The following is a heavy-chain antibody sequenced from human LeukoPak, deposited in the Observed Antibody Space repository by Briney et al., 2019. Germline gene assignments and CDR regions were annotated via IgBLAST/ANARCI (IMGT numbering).Heavy chain of an antibody. Sequence: PSETLSLTCTVSGGSISSGYYWGWIRQPPGQGLEWIGSIYHSGSTYYNPSLKSRVTISVDTSKNQFSLKLSSVTAADTAVYYGARVRPNYYDSSGYPLGFDYWGQGTLVTVSS. D-gene: IGHD3-22*01. V-gene: IGHV4-38-2*02. J-gene: IGHJ4*02. CDR2: IYHSGST. CDR1: GGSISSGYY. CDR3: ARVRPNYYDSSGYPLGFDY.